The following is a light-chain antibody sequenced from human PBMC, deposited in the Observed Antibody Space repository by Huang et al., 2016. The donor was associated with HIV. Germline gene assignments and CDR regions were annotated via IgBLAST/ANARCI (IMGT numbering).Light chain of an antibody. V-gene: IGKV3-20*01. CDR3: QQYVRSPWT. J-gene: IGKJ1*01. Sequence: EIVLTQSPGTLSLSPGERAALSCRASQSLSPTYLAWYQQRPGQGPRLLIYGTSTRATGIPDRFSGSGSGTDFTLTIRRLEPEDFAMYYCQQYVRSPWTFGQGNKVEIK. CDR2: GTS. CDR1: QSLSPTY.